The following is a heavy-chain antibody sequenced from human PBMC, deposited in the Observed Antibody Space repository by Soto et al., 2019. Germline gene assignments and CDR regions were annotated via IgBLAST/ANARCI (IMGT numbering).Heavy chain of an antibody. J-gene: IGHJ3*02. V-gene: IGHV4-39*01. CDR3: ARLHYYYGSGSYAFDI. Sequence: PSETLSLTCTVSGGSISSSSYYWGWIRQPPGKGLEWIESIYYSGSTYYNPSLKSRVTISVDTSKNQFSLKLSSVTAADTAVYYCARLHYYYGSGSYAFDIWGQGTMVTVSS. D-gene: IGHD3-10*01. CDR1: GGSISSSSYY. CDR2: IYYSGST.